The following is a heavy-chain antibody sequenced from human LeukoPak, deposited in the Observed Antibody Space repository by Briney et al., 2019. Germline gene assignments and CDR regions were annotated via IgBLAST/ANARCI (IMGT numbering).Heavy chain of an antibody. CDR2: IYYSGST. J-gene: IGHJ4*02. CDR3: ARGSLVGTMVRAVITFPYFDY. Sequence: SETLSLTCTVSGGSISSYYWSWIRQPPGKGLEWIGYIYYSGSTNYNPSLKSRVTISVDTSKNQFSLKLSSVTAADTAVYYCARGSLVGTMVRAVITFPYFDYWGQGTLDTVSS. V-gene: IGHV4-59*01. D-gene: IGHD3-10*01. CDR1: GGSISSYY.